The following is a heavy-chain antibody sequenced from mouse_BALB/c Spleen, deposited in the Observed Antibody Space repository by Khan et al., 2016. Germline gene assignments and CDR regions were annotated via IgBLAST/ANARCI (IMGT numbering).Heavy chain of an antibody. CDR2: IWRGGNT. CDR1: GFSLTTYV. D-gene: IGHD2-4*01. J-gene: IGHJ3*01. CDR3: AKVDYYDPFGAWFAY. Sequence: QVQLKQSGPSLVQPSQSLSITCTVSGFSLTTYVVHWVRQSPGKGLEWLGVIWRGGNTDYNEAFMSRLRITKDNSKRTVFFKLNSLQADDTAIYYCAKVDYYDPFGAWFAYWGQGSLVTVSA. V-gene: IGHV2-5-1*01.